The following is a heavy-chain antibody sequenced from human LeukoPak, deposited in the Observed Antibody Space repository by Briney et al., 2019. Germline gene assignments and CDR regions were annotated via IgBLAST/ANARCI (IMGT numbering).Heavy chain of an antibody. V-gene: IGHV3-48*02. CDR1: GFTFSNSN. D-gene: IGHD6-6*01. CDR3: ARPLVF. Sequence: GGSLRLSCAASGFTFSNSNMNWVRQAPGKGLGWPSFISTSSSTIYYADSVKGRFTISRDNAKNSLFLQMNNLRDEDTAVYYCARPLVFGGQGTLVTVSS. J-gene: IGHJ4*02. CDR2: ISTSSSTI.